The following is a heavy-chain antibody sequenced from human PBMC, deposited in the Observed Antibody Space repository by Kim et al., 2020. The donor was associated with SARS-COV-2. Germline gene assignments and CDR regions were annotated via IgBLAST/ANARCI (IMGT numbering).Heavy chain of an antibody. CDR3: ARDHYYGSGSPDY. Sequence: SETLSLTCAVYGGSFSGYYWSWIRQPPGKGLEWIGEINHSGSTNYNPSLKSRVTISVDTYKNQFSLKLSSVTAADTAVYYCARDHYYGSGSPDYWGQGTLVTVSS. J-gene: IGHJ4*02. D-gene: IGHD3-10*01. CDR2: INHSGST. CDR1: GGSFSGYY. V-gene: IGHV4-34*01.